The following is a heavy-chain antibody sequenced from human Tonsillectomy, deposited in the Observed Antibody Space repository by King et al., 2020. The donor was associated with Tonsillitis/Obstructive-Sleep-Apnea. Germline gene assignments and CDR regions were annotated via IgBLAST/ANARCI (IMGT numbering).Heavy chain of an antibody. CDR2: IYYSGST. D-gene: IGHD3-3*01. V-gene: IGHV4-61*01. CDR3: AAQTLDFWSGNYYFDS. J-gene: IGHJ4*02. CDR1: GGSVSSGSYY. Sequence: QLQESGPGLVKPSENLSLTCTVSGGSVSSGSYYWSWIRQPPGKGLEWIGYIYYSGSTNYNPSLKSRVTISVDTSKNQFSLKLSSVTAADTAVYYCAAQTLDFWSGNYYFDSWGQGTPVTVSS.